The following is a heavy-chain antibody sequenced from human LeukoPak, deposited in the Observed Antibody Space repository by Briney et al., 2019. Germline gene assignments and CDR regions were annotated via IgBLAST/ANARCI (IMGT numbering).Heavy chain of an antibody. Sequence: GASVKVSCKASGYTFTSYGIGWVRPAPGQGLEWMGWISAYNGNTNYAQKLQGRITMTTDTSTSTAYMELRSLRSEDTAVYYCARDLIVPAAPYYFDYWGQGTLVTVSS. CDR1: GYTFTSYG. D-gene: IGHD2-2*01. J-gene: IGHJ4*02. CDR2: ISAYNGNT. V-gene: IGHV1-18*04. CDR3: ARDLIVPAAPYYFDY.